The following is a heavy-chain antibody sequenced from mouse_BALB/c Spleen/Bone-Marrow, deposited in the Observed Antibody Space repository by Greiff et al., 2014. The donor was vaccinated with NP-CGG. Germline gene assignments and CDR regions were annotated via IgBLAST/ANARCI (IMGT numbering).Heavy chain of an antibody. CDR1: GYSFTGYN. Sequence: VQLQQSGPELEKPGASVKISCKASGYSFTGYNMRWGKQNNGKSLEWIGNIDPSYGGISYNQKFKGKATLTVDKSSNTAYMQLKSLTSEDSAVYYCAISIEYRPLDYWGQGTLVTVSA. CDR2: IDPSYGGI. J-gene: IGHJ3*01. CDR3: AISIEYRPLDY. V-gene: IGHV1-39*01. D-gene: IGHD2-14*01.